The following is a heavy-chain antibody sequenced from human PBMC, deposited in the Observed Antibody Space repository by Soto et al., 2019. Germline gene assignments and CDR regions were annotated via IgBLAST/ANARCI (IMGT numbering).Heavy chain of an antibody. D-gene: IGHD6-13*01. V-gene: IGHV3-30-3*01. CDR3: ARDKSSYSSSWHNRHFDY. Sequence: QVQLVESGGGVVQPGRSLRLCCAASGFTFSTYAMHWVRQAPGKGLGWVAVISYDGSNKYYADSVKSRFTISRANSKTTLNLNMTSLRAADTAVYYCARDKSSYSSSWHNRHFDYCGQGALVTVSS. CDR2: ISYDGSNK. CDR1: GFTFSTYA. J-gene: IGHJ4*02.